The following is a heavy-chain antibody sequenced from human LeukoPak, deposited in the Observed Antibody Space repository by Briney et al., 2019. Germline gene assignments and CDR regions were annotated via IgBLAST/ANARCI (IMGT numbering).Heavy chain of an antibody. D-gene: IGHD6-13*01. V-gene: IGHV4-59*01. Sequence: SETLSLTCTVSGGSISTYYWSWIRQPPGKGLEWIGYIYYSGSTNYNPSLKSRVTMSVDTSKNQFSLKLTSVTAADTAVYYCARAPYSSSWYYFDYWGQGILVTVSS. CDR3: ARAPYSSSWYYFDY. CDR2: IYYSGST. J-gene: IGHJ4*02. CDR1: GGSISTYY.